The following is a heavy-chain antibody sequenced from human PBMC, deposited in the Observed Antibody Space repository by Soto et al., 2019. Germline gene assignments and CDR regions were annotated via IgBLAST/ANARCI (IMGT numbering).Heavy chain of an antibody. CDR2: IKSKTDGGTT. CDR3: TTDLGRDDYVWGSYRRVLSY. V-gene: IGHV3-15*01. Sequence: PVGSLRLSCAASGFTFSNAWMSWVRQAPGKGLERVGRIKSKTDGGTTDYAAPVKGRFTISRDDSKNTLYLQMNSLKTEDTAVYYCTTDLGRDDYVWGSYRRVLSYWGQGTLVTVSS. J-gene: IGHJ4*02. CDR1: GFTFSNAW. D-gene: IGHD3-16*02.